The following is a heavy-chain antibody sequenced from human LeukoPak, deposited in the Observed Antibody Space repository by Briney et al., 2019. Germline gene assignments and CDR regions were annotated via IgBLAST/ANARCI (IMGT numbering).Heavy chain of an antibody. V-gene: IGHV4-59*08. CDR2: IYYSGST. CDR3: ARGTVISYYFDY. Sequence: SETLSLTCTVSGGSISSYYWSWIRQPPGKGLEWIGYIYYSGSTNYNPSLKSRVTISVNTSKNQFSLKLSSATAAATAVYYCARGTVISYYFDYWGQGTLFTVSS. D-gene: IGHD4-17*01. J-gene: IGHJ4*02. CDR1: GGSISSYY.